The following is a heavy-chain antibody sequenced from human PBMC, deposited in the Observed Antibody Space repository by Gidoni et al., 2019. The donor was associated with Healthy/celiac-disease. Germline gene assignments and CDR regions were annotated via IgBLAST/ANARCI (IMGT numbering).Heavy chain of an antibody. CDR1: GFTFDDYT. J-gene: IGHJ6*02. CDR2: ISWDGGST. V-gene: IGHV3-43*01. Sequence: EVQLVESGGVVVQPGGSLRLSCAASGFTFDDYTMHWVRQAPGKGLEWVSLISWDGGSTYYADSVKGRFTISRDNSKNSLYLQMNSLRTEDTALYYCAKMGATLYGMDVWGQGTTVTVSS. CDR3: AKMGATLYGMDV. D-gene: IGHD1-26*01.